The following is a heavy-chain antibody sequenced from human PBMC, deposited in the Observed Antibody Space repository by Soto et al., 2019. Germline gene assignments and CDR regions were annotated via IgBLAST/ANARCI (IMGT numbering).Heavy chain of an antibody. Sequence: GGSLRLSCAASGFTFSSYDMHWVRQATGKGLEWVSAIGTAGDTYYPGSVKGRFTISRENAKNSLYLQMNSLRAGDTAVYYCARGGYCSGGSCYPIDYYYGMDVWGQGTTVTVSS. CDR3: ARGGYCSGGSCYPIDYYYGMDV. CDR1: GFTFSSYD. J-gene: IGHJ6*02. CDR2: IGTAGDT. V-gene: IGHV3-13*04. D-gene: IGHD2-15*01.